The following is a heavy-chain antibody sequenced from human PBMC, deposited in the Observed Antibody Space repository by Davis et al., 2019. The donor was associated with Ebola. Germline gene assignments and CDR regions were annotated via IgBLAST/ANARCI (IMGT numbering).Heavy chain of an antibody. Sequence: MPSETLSPTSAAFGGSFSGYSWRWIRKPPGKGLVWFGEINHIGSTNNNPSPKSRVTISVDTSKNQFSLKVNSVTAADTAVYYCARRSGKFDPWGQGTLVTVSS. J-gene: IGHJ5*02. V-gene: IGHV4-34*01. CDR3: ARRSGKFDP. CDR1: GGSFSGYS. D-gene: IGHD3-10*01. CDR2: INHIGST.